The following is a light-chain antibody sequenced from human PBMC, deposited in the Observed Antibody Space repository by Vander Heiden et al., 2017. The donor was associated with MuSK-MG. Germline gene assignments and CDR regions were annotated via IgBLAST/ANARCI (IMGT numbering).Light chain of an antibody. V-gene: IGKV3-15*01. CDR3: QQYNNGPPSLT. CDR2: GAS. Sequence: EIVMTQSPATLSVSPGERATLPCRASQSVSSNLAWYQQKPGQAPRLLIYGASTRATGIPARFSGSGYGTEFTLTISSLQSEDFAVYYCQQYNNGPPSLTFGGGTKVEIK. J-gene: IGKJ4*01. CDR1: QSVSSN.